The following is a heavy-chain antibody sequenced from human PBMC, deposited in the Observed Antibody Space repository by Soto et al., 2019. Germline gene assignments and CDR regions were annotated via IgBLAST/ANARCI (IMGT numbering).Heavy chain of an antibody. CDR1: GGSFSGYY. CDR3: ARASVLMVYAIDY. Sequence: SETLSLTCAVYGGSFSGYYWSWIRQPPGKGLEWIGEINHSGSTNYNPSLKSRVTISVDTSKNQFSLKLSSVTAADTAVYYCARASVLMVYAIDYWGQGTLVTVSS. D-gene: IGHD2-8*01. CDR2: INHSGST. J-gene: IGHJ4*02. V-gene: IGHV4-34*01.